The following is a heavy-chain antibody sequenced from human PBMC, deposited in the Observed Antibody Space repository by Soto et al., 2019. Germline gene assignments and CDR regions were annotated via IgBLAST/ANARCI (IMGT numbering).Heavy chain of an antibody. D-gene: IGHD3-16*01. CDR2: IYWDDAK. J-gene: IGHJ4*02. V-gene: IGHV2-5*02. Sequence: QITLKESGPTLVKPTQTLTLTCTFSGFSLSTSGVGVGWIRQPPGKALEWVALIYWDDAKEYSPSLKSRLTNPQDTAKNQVALTMTNLAPVDKATYYCAHKGGGDRILDYWGQGTLVTVSS. CDR1: GFSLSTSGVG. CDR3: AHKGGGDRILDY.